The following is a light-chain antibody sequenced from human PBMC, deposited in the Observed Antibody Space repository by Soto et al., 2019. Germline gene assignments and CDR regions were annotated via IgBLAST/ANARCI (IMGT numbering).Light chain of an antibody. CDR3: KQRSNWPWTT. CDR1: ESVNIY. V-gene: IGKV3-11*01. CDR2: DAS. J-gene: IGKJ1*01. Sequence: EIVLTQSPATLSLSLGESATLSCRASESVNIYISWYQQKPAQAPRLLIYDASNRATGIPTRFSGSGSGTDFSLTISSLEPEDFAVYYCKQRSNWPWTTFGQGTRVELK.